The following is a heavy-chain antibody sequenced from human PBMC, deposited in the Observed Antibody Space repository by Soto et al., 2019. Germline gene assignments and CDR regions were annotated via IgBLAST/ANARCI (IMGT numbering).Heavy chain of an antibody. V-gene: IGHV5-51*03. CDR3: ARAAYDSTSYPFDY. Sequence: EVQLVQSGAEVKKPGESLKISCKGSGYSFTNYWIAWVRQMPGKCLEWMGVIYPGDSYTRYSPSFQGQVTISADKSINTAYLQWTTLKASDTAMYYCARAAYDSTSYPFDYWGQGTLVTVSS. CDR1: GYSFTNYW. CDR2: IYPGDSYT. J-gene: IGHJ4*02. D-gene: IGHD6-6*01.